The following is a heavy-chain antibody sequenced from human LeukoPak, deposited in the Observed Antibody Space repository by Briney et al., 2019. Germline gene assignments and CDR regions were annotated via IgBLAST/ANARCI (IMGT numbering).Heavy chain of an antibody. CDR3: ARESNDFWSGYYPDY. CDR2: IYYSGST. J-gene: IGHJ4*02. D-gene: IGHD3-3*01. V-gene: IGHV4-59*12. CDR1: GGSISSYY. Sequence: SETLSLTCTVSGGSISSYYWSWIRQPPGKGLEWIGYIYYSGSTNYNPSLKSRVTISVDTSKNQFSLKLSSVTAADTAVYYCARESNDFWSGYYPDYWGQGTLVTVSS.